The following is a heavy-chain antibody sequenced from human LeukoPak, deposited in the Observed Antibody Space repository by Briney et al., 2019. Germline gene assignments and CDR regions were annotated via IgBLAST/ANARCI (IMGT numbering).Heavy chain of an antibody. CDR3: ARESGSDSYLGY. Sequence: ASVKVSCKASGYTFTSYDINWVRQAPGQGLEWMGWINPNSGGTNYAQKFQGRVTMTRDTSISTAYMELSRLRSDDTAVYYCARESGSDSYLGYWGQGTLVTVSS. V-gene: IGHV1-2*02. D-gene: IGHD1-26*01. CDR1: GYTFTSYD. J-gene: IGHJ4*02. CDR2: INPNSGGT.